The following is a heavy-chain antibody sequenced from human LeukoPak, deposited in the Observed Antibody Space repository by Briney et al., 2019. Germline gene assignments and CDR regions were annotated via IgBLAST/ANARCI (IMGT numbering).Heavy chain of an antibody. CDR2: IYDSGST. CDR3: ARPRQGGSGRSVYYYYGMDV. Sequence: SETLSLTCTVSGGSISSYYWSWIRQPPGKGLEWIGYIYDSGSTNYDPSLKSRVTISVDTSKNQFSLKLTSVTAADTAVYYCARPRQGGSGRSVYYYYGMDVWGQGTTVIVSS. V-gene: IGHV4-59*01. CDR1: GGSISSYY. J-gene: IGHJ6*02. D-gene: IGHD3-10*01.